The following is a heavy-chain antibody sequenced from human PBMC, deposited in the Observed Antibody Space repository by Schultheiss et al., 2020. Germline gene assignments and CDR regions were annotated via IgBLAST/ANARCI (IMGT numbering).Heavy chain of an antibody. V-gene: IGHV4-31*03. Sequence: SETLSLTCTVSGGSISSGGYYWSWIRQHPGKGLEWIGYIYYSGSTYYNPSLKSRVTISVDTSKNQFSLKLSSVTAADTAVYYCALSSLIGYCSGGSCYSHFDLWGRGTLVTVSS. CDR1: GGSISSGGYY. CDR2: IYYSGST. D-gene: IGHD2-15*01. J-gene: IGHJ2*01. CDR3: ALSSLIGYCSGGSCYSHFDL.